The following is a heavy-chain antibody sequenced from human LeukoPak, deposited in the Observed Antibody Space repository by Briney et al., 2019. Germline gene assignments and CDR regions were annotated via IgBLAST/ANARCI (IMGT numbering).Heavy chain of an antibody. D-gene: IGHD5-18*01. V-gene: IGHV3-23*01. J-gene: IGHJ4*02. CDR2: ISGSGGST. Sequence: GSLRLSCAASGFTFSNYAMSWVRQAPGKGLEWVSAISGSGGSTYYADSVKGRFTISRDNSKNTLYLQMNSLRAEDTAVYYCANSDTAMVVDYWGQGTLVTVSS. CDR3: ANSDTAMVVDY. CDR1: GFTFSNYA.